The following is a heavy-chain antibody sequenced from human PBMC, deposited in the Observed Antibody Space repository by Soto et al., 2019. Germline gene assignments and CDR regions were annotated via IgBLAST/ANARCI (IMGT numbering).Heavy chain of an antibody. CDR1: GFTFRNFG. V-gene: IGHV3-48*02. J-gene: IGHJ4*02. Sequence: EVQLVESGGGLVQPGGSLRLSCTASGFTFRNFGMNWVRQAPGKGLEWVSYIGAGSDTILYADSVKGRFTISRDDARNSLFLQMNSLRDEDTAVYYCARGEEVGYWGQGPLVTVSA. CDR2: IGAGSDTI. D-gene: IGHD2-21*01. CDR3: ARGEEVGY.